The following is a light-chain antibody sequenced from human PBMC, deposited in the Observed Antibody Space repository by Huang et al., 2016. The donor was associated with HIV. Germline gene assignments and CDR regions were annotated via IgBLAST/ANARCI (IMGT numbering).Light chain of an antibody. V-gene: IGKV3-20*01. CDR3: QQYGTSPET. Sequence: EIVLTQSPGSLSLSPGERATLSCRASQTVSDNYLAWYQQKRGPAPRLLIYGASSRATGIPDRFSGSGSGTDFTLTISRLEPEDFAVYYCQQYGTSPETFGQGTKLEI. CDR1: QTVSDNY. J-gene: IGKJ2*01. CDR2: GAS.